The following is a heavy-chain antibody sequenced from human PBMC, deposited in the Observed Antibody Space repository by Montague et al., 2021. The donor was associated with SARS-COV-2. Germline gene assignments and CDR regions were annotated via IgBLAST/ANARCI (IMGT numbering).Heavy chain of an antibody. V-gene: IGHV3-33*01. CDR2: IWYDGSKN. CDR3: ARDSSSGSDWYYYYGMDV. J-gene: IGHJ6*02. D-gene: IGHD6-13*01. Sequence: SLRLSCAASGFTFGSYGMHWVRQAPGKGLEWVAIIWYDGSKNYYADSVKGRFTISRDNSKNTLYLQMNTLRAEDTAVYYCARDSSSGSDWYYYYGMDVWGQGTTVTVPS. CDR1: GFTFGSYG.